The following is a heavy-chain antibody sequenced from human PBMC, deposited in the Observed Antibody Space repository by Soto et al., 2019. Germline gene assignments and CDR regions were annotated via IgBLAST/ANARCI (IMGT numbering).Heavy chain of an antibody. CDR2: IYYSGST. Sequence: TSETLSLTCTVSGGSVSSGSYYWSWIRQPPGKGLEWIGYIYYSGSTNYNPSLKSRVTISVDTSKNQFSLKLSSVTAADTAVYYCARDPSSYCISTSCEKLYYYGMDVWGQGTTVTVSS. CDR3: ARDPSSYCISTSCEKLYYYGMDV. D-gene: IGHD2-2*01. V-gene: IGHV4-61*01. CDR1: GGSVSSGSYY. J-gene: IGHJ6*02.